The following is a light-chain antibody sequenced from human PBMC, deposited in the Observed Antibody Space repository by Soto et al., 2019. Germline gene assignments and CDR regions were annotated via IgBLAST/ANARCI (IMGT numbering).Light chain of an antibody. CDR2: GAS. CDR1: QSVSSDY. V-gene: IGKV3-20*01. Sequence: EIVLTQSPGTLSLSPGERATLSCRASQSVSSDYLAWYQQKPDEPPRLLIYGASSRATGIPDRFTGGGSGTDFTLTISRLETEDFAVYYCQQYGSSPPLSFGGGTKVEI. CDR3: QQYGSSPPLS. J-gene: IGKJ4*01.